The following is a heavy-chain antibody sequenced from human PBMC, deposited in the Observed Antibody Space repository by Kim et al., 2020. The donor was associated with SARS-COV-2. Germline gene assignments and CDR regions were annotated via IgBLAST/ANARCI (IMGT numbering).Heavy chain of an antibody. D-gene: IGHD1-26*01. CDR1: GGSVNYYY. CDR3: ARVSSGSYYQLDY. V-gene: IGHV4-59*02. CDR2: IFYSGRT. Sequence: SETLSLTCTVSGGSVNYYYWSWIRQPPGKGLECIGYIFYSGRTNYNPSLKSRVTISIDTSKNQFSLKLSSVTAADTAVYYCARVSSGSYYQLDYWGQGTLVTVSS. J-gene: IGHJ4*02.